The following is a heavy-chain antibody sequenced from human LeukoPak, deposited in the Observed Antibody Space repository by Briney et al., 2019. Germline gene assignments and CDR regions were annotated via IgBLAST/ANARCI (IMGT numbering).Heavy chain of an antibody. CDR2: ISAYNGNT. D-gene: IGHD2-8*01. CDR1: GYTFTSYG. Sequence: ASVKVSCKASGYTFTSYGISWVRQAPGQGLEWMGWISAYNGNTNYAQKLQGRVTMTTDTSTSTAYMDLRSPRSDDTAVYYCARDPFRYCTNGVCYSNWFDPWGQGTLVTVSS. J-gene: IGHJ5*02. V-gene: IGHV1-18*01. CDR3: ARDPFRYCTNGVCYSNWFDP.